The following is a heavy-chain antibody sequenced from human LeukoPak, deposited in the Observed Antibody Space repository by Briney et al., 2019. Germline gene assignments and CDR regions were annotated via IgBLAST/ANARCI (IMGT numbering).Heavy chain of an antibody. CDR3: ARDQNEGFDI. D-gene: IGHD2/OR15-2a*01. V-gene: IGHV3-33*01. J-gene: IGHJ3*02. CDR2: IWFDGSKK. CDR1: GFTFSNYG. Sequence: GGSLRLSCAASGFTFSNYGMHWVRQAPGKGLEWVAVIWFDGSKKYNADSVKGRFTISRDNSKNTLYLQMNSLRAEDTALYYCARDQNEGFDIWGQGTMVTVSS.